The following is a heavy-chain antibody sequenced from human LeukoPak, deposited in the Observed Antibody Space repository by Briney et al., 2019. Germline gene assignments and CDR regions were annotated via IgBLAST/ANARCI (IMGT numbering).Heavy chain of an antibody. CDR1: GGSISSGSYY. CDR3: ARGPYSSSSL. CDR2: IYTSGST. V-gene: IGHV4-61*02. J-gene: IGHJ4*02. Sequence: PSETLSLTCTVSGGSISSGSYYWSWIRQPAGKGLEWIGRIYTSGSTNYNPSLKSRVTISVDTSKNQFSLKLSSLTAADSAVYYCARGPYSSSSLWDQGTLVPVS. D-gene: IGHD6-6*01.